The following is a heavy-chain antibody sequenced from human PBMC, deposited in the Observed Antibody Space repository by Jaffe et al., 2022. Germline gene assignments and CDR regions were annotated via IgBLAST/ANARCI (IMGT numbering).Heavy chain of an antibody. CDR2: ISPDGRSA. V-gene: IGHV3-74*01. CDR3: VRDRELYV. Sequence: EVQLVESGGGLVQPGGSLRLSCAGSGFIFSSYNMHWVRQVPGKGLVWVSRISPDGRSAIYADFVKGRFIISRDNAKNTVYLQMNSLSAEDTAVYYCVRDRELYVWGKGTTVTVSS. D-gene: IGHD3-10*01. CDR1: GFIFSSYN. J-gene: IGHJ6*04.